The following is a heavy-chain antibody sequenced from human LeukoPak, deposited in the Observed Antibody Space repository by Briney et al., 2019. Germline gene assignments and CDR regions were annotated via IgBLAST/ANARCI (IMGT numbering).Heavy chain of an antibody. CDR1: DDSISDYY. CDR2: FHNSGTS. Sequence: SETLSLTCTVSDDSISDYYRGWIRQPPGKGLEWIGYFHNSGTSTYNPSLKSRVTISADTSKNQFSLKLNSLTTADTAVYYCTRGAGWLIDYWGEGILVTVSS. V-gene: IGHV4-59*01. D-gene: IGHD3-16*01. J-gene: IGHJ4*02. CDR3: TRGAGWLIDY.